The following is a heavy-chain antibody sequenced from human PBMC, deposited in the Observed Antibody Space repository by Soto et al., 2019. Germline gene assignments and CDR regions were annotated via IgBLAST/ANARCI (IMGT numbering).Heavy chain of an antibody. CDR1: GYSFTSYW. CDR2: IYPGDSDT. J-gene: IGHJ4*02. Sequence: GESLKVSGKGSGYSFTSYWIGWVRQMPGKGLEWMGIIYPGDSDTRYSPSFQGQVTFSADKSISTAYLQWSSLKASDTAMYYCARRLYCGGDCYSGFDYWGQGTLVTVSS. D-gene: IGHD2-21*02. CDR3: ARRLYCGGDCYSGFDY. V-gene: IGHV5-51*01.